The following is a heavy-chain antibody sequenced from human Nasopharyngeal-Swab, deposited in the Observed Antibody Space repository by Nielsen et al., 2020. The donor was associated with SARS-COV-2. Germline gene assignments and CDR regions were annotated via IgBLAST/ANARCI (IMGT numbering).Heavy chain of an antibody. CDR2: ISRNSGRI. Sequence: GGTLRLSCAAYGFTLDDYYMHWVRQAPGRGLEWVTAISRNSGRIGYADSVRGRFTISRDNAKNSLYLQMNSLRTEDTALDFCATVNSGGYLHYSFDY. D-gene: IGHD1-26*01. V-gene: IGHV3-9*01. CDR3: ATVNSGGYLHYSFDY. CDR1: GFTLDDYY. J-gene: IGHJ4*01.